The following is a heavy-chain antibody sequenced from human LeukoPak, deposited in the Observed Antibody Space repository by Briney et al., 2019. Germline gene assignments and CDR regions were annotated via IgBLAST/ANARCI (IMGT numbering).Heavy chain of an antibody. V-gene: IGHV5-51*01. CDR3: ARFQGGNNRCYFDI. Sequence: GESLKISCKGSGYSFTSYWITWVRQMPGKGLKWMGIIYPGDSETRYSPSFQGQVTISVDKSISTAYLQWISLEASDTAMYYCARFQGGNNRCYFDIWGQGTLVIVSS. CDR1: GYSFTSYW. J-gene: IGHJ3*02. D-gene: IGHD6-25*01. CDR2: IYPGDSET.